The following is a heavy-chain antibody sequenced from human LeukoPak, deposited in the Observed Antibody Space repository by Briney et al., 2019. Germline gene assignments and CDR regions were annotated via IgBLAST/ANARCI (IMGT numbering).Heavy chain of an antibody. CDR2: IYTSGGT. Sequence: SETLSLTCTVSGGSISSYYWSWIRQPAGKGLEWIGRIYTSGGTNYNPSLKSRVTMSVDTSKNQFSLKLSSVTAADTAVYYCARTLIGYCSGGSCYSNYYYYGMDVWGQGTTVTVSS. CDR3: ARTLIGYCSGGSCYSNYYYYGMDV. J-gene: IGHJ6*02. V-gene: IGHV4-4*07. CDR1: GGSISSYY. D-gene: IGHD2-15*01.